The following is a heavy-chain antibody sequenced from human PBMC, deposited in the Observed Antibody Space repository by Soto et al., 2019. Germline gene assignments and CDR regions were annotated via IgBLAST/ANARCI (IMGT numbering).Heavy chain of an antibody. CDR1: GGSISNSY. Sequence: PSETLSLTCSVSGGSISNSYWSWIRQPPGKGLEWIGYMFYSGSSTNYNPSLKSRVTISVDTSKNQFSLKLSSVTAADTAVYYCARLGFCSSPDCYVNAFDIWGQGTMDTVSS. D-gene: IGHD2-2*01. J-gene: IGHJ3*02. CDR3: ARLGFCSSPDCYVNAFDI. V-gene: IGHV4-59*08. CDR2: MFYSGSST.